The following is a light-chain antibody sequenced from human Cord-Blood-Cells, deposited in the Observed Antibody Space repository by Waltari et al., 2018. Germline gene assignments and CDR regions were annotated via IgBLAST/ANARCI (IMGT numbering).Light chain of an antibody. CDR1: ALPKQY. J-gene: IGLJ2*01. V-gene: IGLV3-25*03. CDR3: QSADSSGTYVV. Sequence: SYELTQPPSVSVSPGQTARITCSGDALPKQYAYWYQQKPGQAPVLVIYKDSERPSGTPERFSGSSSGTTFTLTISGVQAEDEADYYCQSADSSGTYVVFGGGTKLTVL. CDR2: KDS.